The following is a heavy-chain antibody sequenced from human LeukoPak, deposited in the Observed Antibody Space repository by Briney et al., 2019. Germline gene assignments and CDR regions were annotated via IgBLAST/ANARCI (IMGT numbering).Heavy chain of an antibody. D-gene: IGHD3-10*01. Sequence: SETLFLTCTVSGGSISSYYWSWTRQPPGKGLEWIGYIYYSGSTDYNPSLKSRVTISVETSKNQFSLKLSSVTAADTAVYYCARDSGTTGEVKFDPWGQGTLVTVSS. CDR3: ARDSGTTGEVKFDP. J-gene: IGHJ5*02. V-gene: IGHV4-59*01. CDR2: IYYSGST. CDR1: GGSISSYY.